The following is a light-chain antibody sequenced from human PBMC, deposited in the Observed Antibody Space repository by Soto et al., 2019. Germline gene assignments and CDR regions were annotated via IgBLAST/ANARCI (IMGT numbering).Light chain of an antibody. V-gene: IGLV2-11*01. CDR3: CSYAGSYTWV. CDR1: SGDVGGYNF. Sequence: QSALTQPRSVSGSPGQSVTISCTGTSGDVGGYNFVSWHQHHPGKAPKLVIFDVSKRPSGVPDRFSGSQSGYTTSLTISGLQAEDEADYYCCSYAGSYTWVFGGGTKVTVL. J-gene: IGLJ3*02. CDR2: DVS.